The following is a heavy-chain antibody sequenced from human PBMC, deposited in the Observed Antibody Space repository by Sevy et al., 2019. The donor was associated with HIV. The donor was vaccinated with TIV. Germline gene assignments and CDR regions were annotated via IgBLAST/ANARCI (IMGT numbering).Heavy chain of an antibody. V-gene: IGHV1-69*13. CDR3: ASPVGEATTIYYYYYGMDV. Sequence: ASVTVSCKASGGTFSSYAISWVRQAPGQGLEWMGGIIPIFGTANYAQKFQGRVTITADESTSTAYMELSSLRSEDTAVYYCASPVGEATTIYYYYYGMDVWGQGTTVTVSS. CDR1: GGTFSSYA. CDR2: IIPIFGTA. D-gene: IGHD5-12*01. J-gene: IGHJ6*02.